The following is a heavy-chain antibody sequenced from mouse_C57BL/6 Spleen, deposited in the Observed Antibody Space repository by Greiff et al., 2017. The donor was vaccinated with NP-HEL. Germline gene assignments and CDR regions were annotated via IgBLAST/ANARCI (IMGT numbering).Heavy chain of an antibody. CDR3: ARDRGVYDYDAWFAY. J-gene: IGHJ3*01. Sequence: EVQLVESGPGLVKPSQSLSLTCSVTGYSITSGYYWNWIRQFPGNKLEWMGYISYDGSNNYNPSLKNRISITRDTSKNQFFLKLNSVTTEDTATYYCARDRGVYDYDAWFAYWGQGTLVTVSA. V-gene: IGHV3-6*01. CDR2: ISYDGSN. CDR1: GYSITSGYY. D-gene: IGHD2-4*01.